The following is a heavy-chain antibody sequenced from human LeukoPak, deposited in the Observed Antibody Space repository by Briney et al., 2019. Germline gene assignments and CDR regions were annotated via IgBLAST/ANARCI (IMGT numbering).Heavy chain of an antibody. CDR2: ISSSSSTI. D-gene: IGHD4-11*01. J-gene: IGHJ3*02. CDR3: ARGLGDAFDI. CDR1: GFTFSSYS. Sequence: GGSLRLSCAASGFTFSSYSMNWVRQAPGKGLEWVSYISSSSSTIYYADSVKGRFTISRDNAKNSLYLQMNSLRAEDTAVYYCARGLGDAFDIWGQGTMVTVSS. V-gene: IGHV3-48*01.